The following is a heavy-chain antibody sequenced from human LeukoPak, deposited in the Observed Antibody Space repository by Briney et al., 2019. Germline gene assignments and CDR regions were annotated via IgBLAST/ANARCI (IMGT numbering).Heavy chain of an antibody. V-gene: IGHV3-23*01. CDR1: GFTFSSYA. Sequence: GGSLRLSCAASGFTFSSYAMSWVRQAPGKGLEWVSAISGSGGSTYYADSVKGRFTISRDNSKNTLYLQMNSLRAEDTAVYYCARGQYSDILTGYYGYWGQGTLVTVSS. CDR2: ISGSGGST. CDR3: ARGQYSDILTGYYGY. J-gene: IGHJ4*02. D-gene: IGHD3-9*01.